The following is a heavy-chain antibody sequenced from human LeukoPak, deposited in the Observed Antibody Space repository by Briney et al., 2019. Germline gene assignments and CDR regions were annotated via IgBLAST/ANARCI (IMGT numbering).Heavy chain of an antibody. CDR3: AKAHPIYGSGSYLNWFDP. J-gene: IGHJ5*02. D-gene: IGHD3-10*01. V-gene: IGHV3-30*02. CDR1: GFTFSSYG. CDR2: IRYDGSNK. Sequence: PGGSLRLSCAASGFTFSSYGMHWVRQAPGKGLEWVAFIRYDGSNKYYADSVKGRFTISRDNSKNTLYLQMNSLRAEDTAVYYCAKAHPIYGSGSYLNWFDPWGQGTLVTVSS.